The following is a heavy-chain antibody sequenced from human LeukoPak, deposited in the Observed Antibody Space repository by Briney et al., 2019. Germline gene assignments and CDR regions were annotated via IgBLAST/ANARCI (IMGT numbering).Heavy chain of an antibody. CDR3: ARVFGDYAVDY. V-gene: IGHV3-21*01. CDR2: ISSSSSSI. J-gene: IGHJ4*02. CDR1: GFTFRIYS. D-gene: IGHD3-16*01. Sequence: GGSLRLSCAASGFTFRIYSMNWVRQAPGKGLEWVSSISSSSSSIYNADSVKGRFTISRDNTKNSLYLQTNSLRAEDTAVYYCARVFGDYAVDYWGQGTLVTVSP.